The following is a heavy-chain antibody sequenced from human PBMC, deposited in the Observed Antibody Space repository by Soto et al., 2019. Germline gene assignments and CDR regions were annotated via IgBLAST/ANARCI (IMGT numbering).Heavy chain of an antibody. D-gene: IGHD4-17*01. CDR1: GFTFTTYA. J-gene: IGHJ4*02. CDR2: VSGSGGNR. Sequence: GGSLRLSCAASGFTFTTYAMTWVRQAPGKGLEWVSTVSGSGGNRHYADSVKGRFTISRDNSKNRLYLQMNSLRAEDTAVYYCAKQDYGDVDHWGQGTPVTVSS. CDR3: AKQDYGDVDH. V-gene: IGHV3-23*01.